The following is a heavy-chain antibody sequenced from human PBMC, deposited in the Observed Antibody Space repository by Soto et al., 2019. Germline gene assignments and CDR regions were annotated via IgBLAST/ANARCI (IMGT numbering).Heavy chain of an antibody. Sequence: GGSVRLSCAASGFTFSSYWMSWVRQAPGKGLEWVANIKQDGSEKYYVDSVKGRFTISRDNAKNSLYLQMNSLRAEDTAVYYCASYYGSGSYHDYWGQGTLVTVSS. CDR1: GFTFSSYW. J-gene: IGHJ4*02. CDR3: ASYYGSGSYHDY. D-gene: IGHD3-10*01. CDR2: IKQDGSEK. V-gene: IGHV3-7*03.